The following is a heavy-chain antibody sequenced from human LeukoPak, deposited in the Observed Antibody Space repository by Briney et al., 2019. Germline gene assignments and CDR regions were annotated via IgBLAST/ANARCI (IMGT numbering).Heavy chain of an antibody. Sequence: GGSLRLSCAASGSTFSSYGMHWVRQAPGKGLEWVAVISYDGSNKYYADSVKGRFTISRDNSKNTLYLQMNSLRAEDTAVYYCAKSDGWFGEGIASPWGQGTLVTVSS. V-gene: IGHV3-30*18. CDR2: ISYDGSNK. CDR1: GSTFSSYG. J-gene: IGHJ5*02. CDR3: AKSDGWFGEGIASP. D-gene: IGHD3-10*01.